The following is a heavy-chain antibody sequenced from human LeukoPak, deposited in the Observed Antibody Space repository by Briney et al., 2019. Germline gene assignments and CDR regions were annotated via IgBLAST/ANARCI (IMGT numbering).Heavy chain of an antibody. J-gene: IGHJ4*02. D-gene: IGHD6-6*01. Sequence: GGSLRLSCAASGFTFSSYAMSWVRQAPGKGLEWVSGISVSGGSTYYADSVKGRFTISRDNSKNSLYLHMNSLRAEDTAIYYCAKRRVRGSSSKFDYWGQETLVTVSS. CDR1: GFTFSSYA. CDR3: AKRRVRGSSSKFDY. CDR2: ISVSGGST. V-gene: IGHV3-23*01.